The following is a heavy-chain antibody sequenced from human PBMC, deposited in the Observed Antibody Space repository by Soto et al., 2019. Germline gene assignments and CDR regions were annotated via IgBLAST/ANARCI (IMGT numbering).Heavy chain of an antibody. J-gene: IGHJ4*02. CDR2: IYYSGST. V-gene: IGHV4-61*01. CDR3: AREYSSSSGLIGLDY. Sequence: QVHLQESGPGLVKPSETLSLTCTVSGGSVSSGSYYWSWIRQPPGKGLEWIGYIYYSGSTNYNPSLKSRVTISVDTSKNQFSLKLSSVTAADTAVYYCAREYSSSSGLIGLDYWGQGTLVTVSS. D-gene: IGHD6-6*01. CDR1: GGSVSSGSYY.